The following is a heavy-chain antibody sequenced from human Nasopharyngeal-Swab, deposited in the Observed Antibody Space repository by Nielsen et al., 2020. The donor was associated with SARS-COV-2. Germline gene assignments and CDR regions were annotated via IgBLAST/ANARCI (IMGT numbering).Heavy chain of an antibody. CDR1: GFSFDNYW. J-gene: IGHJ4*02. CDR2: MNQVGSEK. D-gene: IGHD6-13*01. V-gene: IGHV3-7*01. Sequence: GESLKISCAASGFSFDNYWMNWVRQVPGKGLEWVANMNQVGSEKYYVDSVKGRFTISRDNAKNSLYLQMNSLRAEDTAVYYCARVYSSSWFFDYWGQGTLVTVSS. CDR3: ARVYSSSWFFDY.